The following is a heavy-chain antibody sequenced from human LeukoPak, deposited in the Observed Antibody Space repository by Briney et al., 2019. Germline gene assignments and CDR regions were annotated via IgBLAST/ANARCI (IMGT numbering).Heavy chain of an antibody. D-gene: IGHD2-2*01. CDR3: ETSHFDSVRVPAVMHYYYYMDV. Sequence: ASVKVSCKASGYTFTRYDINWVRQATGQGLEGMGWMNPNSGNTGYAQKFQGRVTITKNTTISTAYMELSSLRSEDTAVYDSETSHFDSVRVPAVMHYYYYMDVASKGSTLSVSS. CDR1: GYTFTRYD. CDR2: MNPNSGNT. J-gene: IGHJ6*03. V-gene: IGHV1-8*03.